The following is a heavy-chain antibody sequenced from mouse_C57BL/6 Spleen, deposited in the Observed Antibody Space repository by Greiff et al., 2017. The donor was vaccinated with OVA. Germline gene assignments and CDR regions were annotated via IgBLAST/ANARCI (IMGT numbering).Heavy chain of an antibody. CDR3: TTGIYDVYYFDY. V-gene: IGHV14-4*01. CDR2: IDPENGDT. D-gene: IGHD2-3*01. CDR1: GFNIKDDY. Sequence: EVQLQQSGAELVRPGASVKLSCTASGFNIKDDYMHWVKQRPEQGLEWIGWIDPENGDTEYASKFQGKATITADTSSNTAYLQLSSLTSEDTAVYYCTTGIYDVYYFDYWGQGTTLTVSS. J-gene: IGHJ2*01.